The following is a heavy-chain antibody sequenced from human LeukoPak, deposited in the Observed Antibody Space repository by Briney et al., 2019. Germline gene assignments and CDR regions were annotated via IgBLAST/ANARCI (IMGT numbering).Heavy chain of an antibody. J-gene: IGHJ6*04. Sequence: GGSLRLSCDASEFIFSDYDMNWVRQAPGKGLEWVSYISSSGSTIYYADSVKGRFTISRDNAKNSLYLQMNSLRAEDTAVYYCAELGITMIGGVWGKGTTVTISS. CDR3: AELGITMIGGV. V-gene: IGHV3-48*03. CDR2: ISSSGSTI. CDR1: EFIFSDYD. D-gene: IGHD3-10*02.